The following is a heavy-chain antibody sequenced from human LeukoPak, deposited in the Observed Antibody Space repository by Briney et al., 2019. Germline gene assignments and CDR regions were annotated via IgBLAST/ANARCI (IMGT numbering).Heavy chain of an antibody. Sequence: GGSLRLSCAASGFTFSNYAMHWVRQAPGKGLEWVAFIRYDGSNKYYADSVKGRFTISRDNSKNTLYLQMNALRAEDTALYYCAKMDRYYDFWSGFLDLDYWGQGALVTVSS. V-gene: IGHV3-30*02. J-gene: IGHJ4*02. D-gene: IGHD3-3*01. CDR1: GFTFSNYA. CDR3: AKMDRYYDFWSGFLDLDY. CDR2: IRYDGSNK.